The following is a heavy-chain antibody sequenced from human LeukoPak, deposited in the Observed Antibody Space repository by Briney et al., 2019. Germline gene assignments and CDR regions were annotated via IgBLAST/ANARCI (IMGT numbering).Heavy chain of an antibody. CDR3: ASTTDFWSGLLDY. Sequence: GSLRLSCAASGFTFSSYAMHWVRQAPGKGLEWVAVISYDGSNKYYADSVKGRFTISRDNSKNTLYLQMNSLRAEDTAVYYCASTTDFWSGLLDYWGQGTLVTVSS. J-gene: IGHJ4*02. CDR2: ISYDGSNK. CDR1: GFTFSSYA. D-gene: IGHD3-3*01. V-gene: IGHV3-30*04.